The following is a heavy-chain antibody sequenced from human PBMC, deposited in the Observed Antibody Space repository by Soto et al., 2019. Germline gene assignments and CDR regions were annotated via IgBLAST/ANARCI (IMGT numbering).Heavy chain of an antibody. CDR1: SDSIISSNW. Sequence: APETLSPTWAVTSDSIISSNWWTWVRQPPGKGLEWIGEIYHSGSTNYNPCLKSRVTISVDKSKNQFSLKLSSVTAADTAVYYCASEIKYNWFDPWGQGTLVTVS. V-gene: IGHV4-4*03. J-gene: IGHJ5*02. D-gene: IGHD3-16*01. CDR2: IYHSGST. CDR3: ASEIKYNWFDP.